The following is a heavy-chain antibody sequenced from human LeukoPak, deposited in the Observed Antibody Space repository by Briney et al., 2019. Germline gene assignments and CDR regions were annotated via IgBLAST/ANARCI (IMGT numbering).Heavy chain of an antibody. Sequence: SQTLSLTCTVSGGSISRGDYYWSWIRQPPGKGLEWIGYIYYSGSTYYNPPLKSRVTISVDTSKNQFSLKLSSVTAADTAVYYCARVFVGATDYWGQGPLVTVSS. CDR1: GGSISRGDYY. V-gene: IGHV4-30-4*08. D-gene: IGHD1-26*01. J-gene: IGHJ4*02. CDR3: ARVFVGATDY. CDR2: IYYSGST.